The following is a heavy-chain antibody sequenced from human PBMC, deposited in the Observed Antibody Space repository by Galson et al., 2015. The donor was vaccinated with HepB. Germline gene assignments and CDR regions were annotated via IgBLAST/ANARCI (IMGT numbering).Heavy chain of an antibody. CDR3: ARGALGSGWYYSGNDAFDI. Sequence: SLRLSCAASGFNFDDYAMHWVRQAPGKGLEWVSLISWDGGYIYDADSVKNRFTISRDNSKNTLYLQMNSLRTDDTALYYCARGALGSGWYYSGNDAFDIWGQGTMVTVSS. V-gene: IGHV3-43D*03. CDR2: ISWDGGYI. CDR1: GFNFDDYA. D-gene: IGHD6-13*01. J-gene: IGHJ3*02.